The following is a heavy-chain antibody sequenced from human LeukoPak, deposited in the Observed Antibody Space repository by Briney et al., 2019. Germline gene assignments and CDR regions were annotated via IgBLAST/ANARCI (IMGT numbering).Heavy chain of an antibody. V-gene: IGHV1-2*02. CDR3: ARETLLGTKDFDY. D-gene: IGHD7-27*01. Sequence: ASVKVSCKASGGTFSGYAISWVRQAPRQRLEWMGWINSNSGATGSSQKFQDRVTMTRDTSITTAYMELSSLGSDDTAVYYCARETLLGTKDFDYWGQGTLVTVSS. CDR1: GGTFSGYA. CDR2: INSNSGAT. J-gene: IGHJ4*02.